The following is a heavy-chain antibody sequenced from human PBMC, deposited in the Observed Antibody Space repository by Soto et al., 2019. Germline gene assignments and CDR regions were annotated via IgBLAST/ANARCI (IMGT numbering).Heavy chain of an antibody. V-gene: IGHV3-30-3*01. D-gene: IGHD3-22*01. Sequence: GGSLRLSCAASGFTFSSYAMHWVRQAPGKGLEWVAVISYDGSNKYYADSVKGRLTISRDNSKNTLYLQMNSLRAEDTAVYYCARDTKLHYYDSSGYYYGRYYYYYGMDVWGQGTTVTVSS. J-gene: IGHJ6*02. CDR3: ARDTKLHYYDSSGYYYGRYYYYYGMDV. CDR1: GFTFSSYA. CDR2: ISYDGSNK.